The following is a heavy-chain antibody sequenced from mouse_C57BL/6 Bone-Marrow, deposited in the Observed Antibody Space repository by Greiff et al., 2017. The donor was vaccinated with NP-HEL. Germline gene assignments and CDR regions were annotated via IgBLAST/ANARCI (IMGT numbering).Heavy chain of an antibody. D-gene: IGHD3-3*01. CDR1: GYAFSSYW. V-gene: IGHV1-80*01. CDR3: ARAGLGYWYFDV. CDR2: IYPGDGDT. Sequence: QVQLKESGAELVKPGASVKISCKASGYAFSSYWMNWVKQRPGKGLEWIGQIYPGDGDTNYNGKFKGKATLTVDKSSSTAYMQLSSLTSEDSAVYYCARAGLGYWYFDVWGTGTTVTVSS. J-gene: IGHJ1*03.